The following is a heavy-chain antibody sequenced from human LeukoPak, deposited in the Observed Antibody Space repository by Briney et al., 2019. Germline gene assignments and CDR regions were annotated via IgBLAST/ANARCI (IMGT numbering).Heavy chain of an antibody. CDR1: GFTFRSYG. J-gene: IGHJ4*02. V-gene: IGHV3-21*01. D-gene: IGHD6-19*01. CDR3: ARGGVYSSGWYVDY. CDR2: ISSSSSYI. Sequence: GGTLRLSCAASGFTFRSYGMSWVRQAPGKGLEWVSSISSSSSYIYYADSVKGRFTISRDNAKNSLYLQMNSLRAEDTAVYYCARGGVYSSGWYVDYWGQGTMVTVSS.